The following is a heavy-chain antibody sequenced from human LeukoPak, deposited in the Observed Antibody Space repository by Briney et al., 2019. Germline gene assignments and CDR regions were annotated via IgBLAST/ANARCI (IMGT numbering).Heavy chain of an antibody. CDR3: ARDTEASDYGDSNWFDP. CDR2: ISYDGSNK. J-gene: IGHJ5*02. Sequence: PGGSLRLSCAASGFTFSSYAMHWVRQAPGKGLEWVAVISYDGSNKYYADSVKGRFTISRDNSKNTLYLQMNSLRAEDTAVYYCARDTEASDYGDSNWFDPWGQGTLVTVSS. V-gene: IGHV3-30-3*01. CDR1: GFTFSSYA. D-gene: IGHD4-17*01.